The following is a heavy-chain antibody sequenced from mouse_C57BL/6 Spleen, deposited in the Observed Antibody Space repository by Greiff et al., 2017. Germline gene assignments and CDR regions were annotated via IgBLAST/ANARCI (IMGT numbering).Heavy chain of an antibody. D-gene: IGHD2-4*01. CDR1: GYAFTNYL. CDR3: ARYGDYDDVSPFAY. V-gene: IGHV1-54*01. J-gene: IGHJ3*01. Sequence: VQLQQSGAELVRPGTSVKVSCKASGYAFTNYLIEWVKQRPGQGLEWIGVINPGSGGTNYNEKFKGKATLTADKSSSTAYMQLSSLTSEDSAVYFCARYGDYDDVSPFAYWGQGTLVTVSA. CDR2: INPGSGGT.